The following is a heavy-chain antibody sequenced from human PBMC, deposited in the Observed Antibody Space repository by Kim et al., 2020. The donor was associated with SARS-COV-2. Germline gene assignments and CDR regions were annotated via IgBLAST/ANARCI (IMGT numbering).Heavy chain of an antibody. CDR1: GFTFSNAW. D-gene: IGHD4-17*01. J-gene: IGHJ4*02. V-gene: IGHV3-15*01. CDR2: SKSKNDGGTT. CDR3: TTDLHDYGYRAY. Sequence: GGSLRLSCAASGFTFSNAWMRWVRQAPGKGLEWVGRSKSKNDGGTTDYAAPVKCRFTISRDDSKNTLYLQMNSLKTEATAVYYCTTDLHDYGYRAYWGQG.